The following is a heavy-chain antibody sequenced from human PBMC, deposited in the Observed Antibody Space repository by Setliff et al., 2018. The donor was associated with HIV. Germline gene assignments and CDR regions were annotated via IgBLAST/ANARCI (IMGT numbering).Heavy chain of an antibody. CDR1: GYTFSNFG. J-gene: IGHJ4*02. Sequence: ASVKVSCKATGYTFSNFGISWVRQAPVQGLEWMGWISVYNDNTKYAQKFRGRVTMTTDTSTSTAYMDLRSLRSDVTAVYYCARGSSPVDYFDYWGLGTLVTVSS. CDR3: ARGSSPVDYFDY. V-gene: IGHV1-18*01. CDR2: ISVYNDNT.